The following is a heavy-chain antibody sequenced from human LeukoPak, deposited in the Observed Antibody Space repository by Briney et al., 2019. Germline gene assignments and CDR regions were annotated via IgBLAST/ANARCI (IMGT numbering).Heavy chain of an antibody. J-gene: IGHJ5*02. Sequence: PGGSLRLSCAASGFTFSSYGMHWVRQAPGKGLEWVAFIRYDGSNKYYADSVKGRFTISRDNSKNTLYLQMNSLRVDDTAVYYCARAMPHDNSFDPWGQGSLVTVSS. D-gene: IGHD2-2*01. CDR1: GFTFSSYG. V-gene: IGHV3-30*02. CDR2: IRYDGSNK. CDR3: ARAMPHDNSFDP.